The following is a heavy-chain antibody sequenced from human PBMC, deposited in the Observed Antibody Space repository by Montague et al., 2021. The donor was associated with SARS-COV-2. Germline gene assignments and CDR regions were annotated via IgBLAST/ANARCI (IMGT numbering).Heavy chain of an antibody. J-gene: IGHJ4*02. CDR3: AHRFAGFFDY. Sequence: ALVKPSQTLTLTRTFSGFSLNTPEVAVGCIRQPPGKALEWLALIYGGDEKRYGPSLQSRLTITRDTSKSQVVLTMTNMDPVDTATYFCAHRFAGFFDYWGQGILVPVSS. CDR2: IYGGDEK. CDR1: GFSLNTPEVA. V-gene: IGHV2-5*05.